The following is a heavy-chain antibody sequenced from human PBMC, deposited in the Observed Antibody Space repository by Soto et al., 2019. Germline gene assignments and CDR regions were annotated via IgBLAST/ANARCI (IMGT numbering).Heavy chain of an antibody. CDR2: IYYSGST. CDR3: ARVDYYGSGSYHWFDP. V-gene: IGHV4-31*03. D-gene: IGHD3-10*01. CDR1: GGSISSGGYY. Sequence: SETLSLTCTVSGGSISSGGYYWSWIRQHPGKGLEWIGYIYYSGSTYYNPSLKSRVTISVDTSKNQFSLKLSSVTAADTAVYYCARVDYYGSGSYHWFDPWGQGTLVTVS. J-gene: IGHJ5*02.